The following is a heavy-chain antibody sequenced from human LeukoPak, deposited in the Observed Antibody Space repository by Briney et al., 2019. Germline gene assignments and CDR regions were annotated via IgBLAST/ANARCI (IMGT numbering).Heavy chain of an antibody. D-gene: IGHD5/OR15-5a*01. Sequence: GGSLGLSCAASGFTFSPHTMHWARQAPGKGLEWVAVITENGSTKYYAESVRGRFSVSRDDSKNTLHLQMSSLTTDDTAVYFCVRQSEGLDYWGQGTLVTVSS. CDR1: GFTFSPHT. V-gene: IGHV3-30-3*01. CDR3: VRQSEGLDY. J-gene: IGHJ4*02. CDR2: ITENGSTK.